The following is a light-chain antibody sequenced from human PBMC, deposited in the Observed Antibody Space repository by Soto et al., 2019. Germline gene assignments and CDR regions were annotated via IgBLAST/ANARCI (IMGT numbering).Light chain of an antibody. J-gene: IGLJ3*02. V-gene: IGLV2-14*01. Sequence: QSALTQPASVSGSPGQSITISCTGTSSDVGGYNYVSWYQQHPGKAPKLMIYEVSYRPSGVSSRFSGSKSGNTASLTISGLQAEDEADYYCSSYTSDSTGVFGRGTKVTVL. CDR2: EVS. CDR1: SSDVGGYNY. CDR3: SSYTSDSTGV.